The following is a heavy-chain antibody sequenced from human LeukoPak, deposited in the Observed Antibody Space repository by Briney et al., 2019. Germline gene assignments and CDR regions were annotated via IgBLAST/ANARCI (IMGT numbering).Heavy chain of an antibody. J-gene: IGHJ4*02. V-gene: IGHV1-18*04. D-gene: IGHD2-15*01. CDR2: ISAYNGNT. CDR1: GYTFTSYG. CDR3: ARARGYCSGGSCRHFDY. Sequence: ASVKVSCKASGYTFTSYGISWVRQAPGQGLEWMGWISAYNGNTNYAQKLQGRVTMATDTSTSTAYMGLRSLRSDDTAVYYCARARGYCSGGSCRHFDYWGQGTLVTVSS.